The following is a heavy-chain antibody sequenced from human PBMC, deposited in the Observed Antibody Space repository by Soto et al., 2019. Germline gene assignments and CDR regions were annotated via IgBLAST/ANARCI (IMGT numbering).Heavy chain of an antibody. D-gene: IGHD6-25*01. CDR3: GKDRRPNYYYGMDV. CDR1: GFTFSSYG. V-gene: IGHV3-30*18. CDR2: ISYDGSNK. J-gene: IGHJ6*02. Sequence: QVQLVESGGGVVQPGRSLRLSCAASGFTFSSYGMHWVRQAPGKGLEWVAVISYDGSNKYYADSVKGRFTISRDNSKNELYLQMHRPRAEDTAEYYCGKDRRPNYYYGMDVWGQGTTVTVSS.